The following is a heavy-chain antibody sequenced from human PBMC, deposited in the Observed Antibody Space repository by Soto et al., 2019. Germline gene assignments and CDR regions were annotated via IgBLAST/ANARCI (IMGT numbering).Heavy chain of an antibody. D-gene: IGHD3-3*01. CDR1: GFTFGDYA. CDR3: TSSYYDFWSGYYTGPYYYYMDV. Sequence: GGSLRLSCTASGFTFGDYAMSWFRQAPGKGLEWVGFIRSKAYGGTTEYAASVKGRFTISRDDSKSIAYLQMNSLKTEDTAVYYCTSSYYDFWSGYYTGPYYYYMDVWGKGTTVTVSS. CDR2: IRSKAYGGTT. V-gene: IGHV3-49*03. J-gene: IGHJ6*03.